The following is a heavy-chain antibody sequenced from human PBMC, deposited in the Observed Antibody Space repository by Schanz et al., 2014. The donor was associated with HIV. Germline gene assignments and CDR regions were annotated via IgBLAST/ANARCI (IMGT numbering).Heavy chain of an antibody. CDR1: GFTFSSYG. Sequence: QVQLVESGGGVVQPGRSLRLSCAASGFTFSSYGIHWVRQAPGKGLEWVAIVSYDGSNEYYADSVRGRFTASRDNSKNTLYLQMNNLRVEDTAVYYCARGPYSSGWAGFDYWGQGTLVTVSS. J-gene: IGHJ4*02. V-gene: IGHV3-30*19. D-gene: IGHD6-19*01. CDR3: ARGPYSSGWAGFDY. CDR2: VSYDGSNE.